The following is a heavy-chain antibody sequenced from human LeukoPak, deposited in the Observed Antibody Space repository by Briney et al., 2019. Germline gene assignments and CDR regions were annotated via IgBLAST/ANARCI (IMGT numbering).Heavy chain of an antibody. Sequence: ASVKVSCKASGYSFSSYGIGWVRQAPGQGLEWMGIINPSGGSTSYAQKFQGRVTMTRDTSTSTVYMELSSLRSEDTAVYYCARESLRYFDWLPHYFDYWGQGTLVTVSS. V-gene: IGHV1-46*01. D-gene: IGHD3-9*01. CDR3: ARESLRYFDWLPHYFDY. CDR1: GYSFSSYG. CDR2: INPSGGST. J-gene: IGHJ4*02.